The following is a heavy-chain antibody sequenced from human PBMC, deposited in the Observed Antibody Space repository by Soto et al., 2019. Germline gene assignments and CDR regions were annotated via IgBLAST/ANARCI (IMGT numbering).Heavy chain of an antibody. V-gene: IGHV4-30-4*01. Sequence: PSETLSLTCTVSGDSISSGDYFWSWIRQPPGKGLEWIGYIYRGGSTYNNPSLRSRVTISADTSRNKFSLKLTSATAADTAIYYCARGVVLPPTTPIRVCFDPWGQGTLVTVSS. J-gene: IGHJ5*02. CDR3: ARGVVLPPTTPIRVCFDP. D-gene: IGHD2-2*02. CDR2: IYRGGST. CDR1: GDSISSGDYF.